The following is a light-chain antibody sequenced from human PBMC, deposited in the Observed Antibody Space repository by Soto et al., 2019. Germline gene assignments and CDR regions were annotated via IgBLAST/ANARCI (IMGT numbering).Light chain of an antibody. Sequence: QSALTQPASVSGSPGASIPIFFTGTRRDVGGYNYVSWYQQHPGKAPKLMIYDVSNRPSGVSNRFSGSKSGNTASLTISWLQAEDEADYYCSSYTSSSTRVFGTGTKVTVL. CDR3: SSYTSSSTRV. V-gene: IGLV2-14*01. J-gene: IGLJ1*01. CDR1: RRDVGGYNY. CDR2: DVS.